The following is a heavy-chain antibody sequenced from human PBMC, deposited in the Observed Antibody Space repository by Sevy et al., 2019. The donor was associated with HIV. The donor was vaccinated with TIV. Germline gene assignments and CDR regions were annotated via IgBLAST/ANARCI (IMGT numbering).Heavy chain of an antibody. V-gene: IGHV3-30*18. J-gene: IGHJ4*02. D-gene: IGHD3-22*01. CDR1: GFTFSSYG. CDR2: ISYDGSNK. Sequence: GGSLRLSCAASGFTFSSYGMHWVRQAPGNGLEWVAVISYDGSNKYYADSVKGRFTISRDNSKNTLYLQMNSLRAEDTAVYYCAKGYNYYDSSGLFDYSGQRTLVTVSS. CDR3: AKGYNYYDSSGLFDY.